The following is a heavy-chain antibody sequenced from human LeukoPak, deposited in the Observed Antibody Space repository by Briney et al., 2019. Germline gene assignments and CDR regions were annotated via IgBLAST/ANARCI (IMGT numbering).Heavy chain of an antibody. Sequence: GGSLRLSCAASGFTFSSYSMNWVRQAPGKGLEWVSSISSSSSYIYYADSVKGRFTISRDNAKNSLYLQMNSLRAEDTAVYYCARDGSSWTRPFDYWGQGTLVTVSS. CDR3: ARDGSSWTRPFDY. V-gene: IGHV3-21*01. J-gene: IGHJ4*02. CDR2: ISSSSSYI. D-gene: IGHD6-13*01. CDR1: GFTFSSYS.